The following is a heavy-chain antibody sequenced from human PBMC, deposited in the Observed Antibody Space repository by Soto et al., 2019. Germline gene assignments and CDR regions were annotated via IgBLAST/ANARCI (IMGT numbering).Heavy chain of an antibody. Sequence: GGSLRLSCAASGFTFSSYWMHWVRQAPGKGLVWVSRINSDGSSANYADFVKGRFTISRDNAKNTLYLQMNSLRVEDTAVYYCSRVGGSTWHWGQGTLVTVSS. D-gene: IGHD1-26*01. CDR3: SRVGGSTWH. J-gene: IGHJ4*02. CDR2: INSDGSSA. CDR1: GFTFSSYW. V-gene: IGHV3-74*01.